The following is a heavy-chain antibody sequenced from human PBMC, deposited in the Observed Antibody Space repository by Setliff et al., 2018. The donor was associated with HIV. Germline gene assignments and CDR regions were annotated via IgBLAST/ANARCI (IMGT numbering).Heavy chain of an antibody. D-gene: IGHD5-18*01. CDR3: AKSVDTTMDDYYYVDI. CDR2: FRPTGNAYYANP. Sequence: PSETLSLTCTVSGGSISSHFWTWIRQPAGKGLEWIGSFRPTGNAYYANPYYNPSLKSRVSMSVDTSKSQFSLKLNSATAADTAVYYCAKSVDTTMDDYYYVDIWGTGITVTVSS. V-gene: IGHV4-4*07. CDR1: GGSISSHF. J-gene: IGHJ6*03.